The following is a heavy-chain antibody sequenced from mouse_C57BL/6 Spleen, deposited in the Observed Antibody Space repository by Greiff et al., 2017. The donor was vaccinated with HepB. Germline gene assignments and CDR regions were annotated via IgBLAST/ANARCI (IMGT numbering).Heavy chain of an antibody. V-gene: IGHV1-22*01. Sequence: VQLQQSGPELVKPGASVKMSCKASGYTFTDYNMHWVKQSHGKSLEWIGYINPNNGGTSYNQKFKGKATLTVNKPSSTAYMELRSLTSEDAAVYYCAGYYYRYFDVWGTGTTVTVSS. CDR1: GYTFTDYN. CDR2: INPNNGGT. J-gene: IGHJ1*03. D-gene: IGHD1-1*01. CDR3: AGYYYRYFDV.